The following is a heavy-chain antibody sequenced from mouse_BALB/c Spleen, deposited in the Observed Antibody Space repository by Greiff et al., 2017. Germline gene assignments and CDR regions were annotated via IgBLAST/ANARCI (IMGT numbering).Heavy chain of an antibody. D-gene: IGHD4-1*01. CDR2: IWAGGST. CDR1: GFSLTSYG. J-gene: IGHJ3*01. V-gene: IGHV2-9*02. Sequence: VKLVESGPGLVAPSQSLSITCTVSGFSLTSYGVHWVRQPPGKGLEWLGVIWAGGSTNYNSALMSRLSISKDNSKSQVFLKMNSLQTDDTAMYYCARDEEANWDVWFAYWGQGTLVTVSA. CDR3: ARDEEANWDVWFAY.